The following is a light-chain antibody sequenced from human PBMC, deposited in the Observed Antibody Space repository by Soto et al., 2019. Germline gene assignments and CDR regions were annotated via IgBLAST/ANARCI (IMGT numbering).Light chain of an antibody. CDR2: NNN. CDR1: SSNIGGYT. J-gene: IGLJ1*01. CDR3: AAWDDSLNGDV. V-gene: IGLV1-44*01. Sequence: QSVLTQPPSASGTPGQKVTISCSGGSSNIGGYTVNWYQQLPGTAPRLLIYNNNQRPSGVPDRFSGSKSGTSASLAISGFQSEDEADYYCAAWDDSLNGDVFGAGTKLTVL.